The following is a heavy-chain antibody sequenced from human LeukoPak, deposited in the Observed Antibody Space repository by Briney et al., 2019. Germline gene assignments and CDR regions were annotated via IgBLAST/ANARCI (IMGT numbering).Heavy chain of an antibody. CDR2: IIPIFGTA. Sequence: TSVKVSCKASGGTFSSYAISWVRQAPGQGLEWMGGIIPIFGTANYAQKFQGRVTITAGESTSTAYMELSSLRSEDTAVYYCARDHYGSDSEMASDYWGQGTLVTVSS. D-gene: IGHD3-10*01. V-gene: IGHV1-69*13. J-gene: IGHJ4*02. CDR1: GGTFSSYA. CDR3: ARDHYGSDSEMASDY.